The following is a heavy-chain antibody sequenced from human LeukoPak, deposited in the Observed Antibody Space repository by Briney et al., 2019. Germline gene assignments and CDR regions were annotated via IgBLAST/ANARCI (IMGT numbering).Heavy chain of an antibody. D-gene: IGHD5-18*01. CDR1: GYSFTSYW. CDR3: ARRIQLRPGAFDI. V-gene: IGHV5-51*01. J-gene: IGHJ3*02. CDR2: IYPGDSDT. Sequence: GESLKISCQGSGYSFTSYWIGWVRPLPGKGLEWMGIIYPGDSDTRYSPSFQGQVTISADKSISTAYLQWSSLKASDTAMYYCARRIQLRPGAFDIWGQGTMVTVSS.